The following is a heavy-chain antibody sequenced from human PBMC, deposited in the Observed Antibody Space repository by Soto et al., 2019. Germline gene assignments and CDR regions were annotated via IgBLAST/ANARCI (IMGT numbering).Heavy chain of an antibody. Sequence: EVYLVESGGGVVQTGGSLRLSCAISESTVRRDWMNWVRQAPGKGLEWVAHTNQDGSEKYYVDSVKGRFTISRDNAKQSLFLQLDGLRAEDTAIYYCSGGVGDAFWGQGTLVTVSS. V-gene: IGHV3-7*04. J-gene: IGHJ4*02. CDR1: ESTVRRDW. CDR3: SGGVGDAF. CDR2: TNQDGSEK. D-gene: IGHD1-26*01.